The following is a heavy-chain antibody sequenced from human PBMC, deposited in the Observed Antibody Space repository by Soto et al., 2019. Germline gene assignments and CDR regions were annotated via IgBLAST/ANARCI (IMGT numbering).Heavy chain of an antibody. V-gene: IGHV3-15*01. CDR3: TTDSADIVVVPATYGMDV. CDR2: IKSIPDGGTT. Sequence: PGGSLRLSCFASGFTFNKAWMTWVRQAPEKGLEWVGRIKSIPDGGTTDYSAPVKGRFTISRDDSKNTLYLQMNSLKIEDTGVYYCTTDSADIVVVPATYGMDVWGQGTTVTVSS. CDR1: GFTFNKAW. J-gene: IGHJ6*02. D-gene: IGHD2-2*01.